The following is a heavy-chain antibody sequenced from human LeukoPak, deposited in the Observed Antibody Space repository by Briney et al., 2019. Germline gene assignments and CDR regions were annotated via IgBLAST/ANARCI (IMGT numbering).Heavy chain of an antibody. J-gene: IGHJ6*02. CDR3: AKVWGPYYNYYYGMDV. CDR2: ISGSGGST. V-gene: IGHV3-23*01. CDR1: GFTFSSYA. D-gene: IGHD3-16*01. Sequence: GGSLRLSCAASGFTFSSYAMSWVRQAPGKGLEWVSAISGSGGSTYYADSVKGRFTISRDNSKNTLYLQMNSLRAEDTAVYYCAKVWGPYYNYYYGMDVWGQGTTVTVSS.